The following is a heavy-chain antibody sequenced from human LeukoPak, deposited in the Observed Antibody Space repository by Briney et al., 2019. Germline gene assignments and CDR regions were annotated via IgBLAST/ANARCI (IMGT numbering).Heavy chain of an antibody. J-gene: IGHJ2*01. CDR2: IYYSGST. Sequence: SETLSLTCTVSGGSISSSSYYWGWIRQPPGKGLEWIGSIYYSGSTYYNPSLKSRVTISVDTSKNQFSLKLSSVTAADTAVYYCARDYYDSSGSNWYFDLWGRGTLVTVSS. V-gene: IGHV4-39*07. CDR1: GGSISSSSYY. CDR3: ARDYYDSSGSNWYFDL. D-gene: IGHD3-22*01.